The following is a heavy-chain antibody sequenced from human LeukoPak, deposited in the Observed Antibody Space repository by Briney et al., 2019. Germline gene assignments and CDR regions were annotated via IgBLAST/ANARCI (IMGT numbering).Heavy chain of an antibody. J-gene: IGHJ4*02. V-gene: IGHV4-34*01. D-gene: IGHD6-13*01. CDR2: INHSGST. CDR1: GGSFSGYY. CDR3: ARGHSSSWYGYIYY. Sequence: SETLSLTCAVYGGSFSGYYWSWIRQPPGKGLEWIGEINHSGSTNYNPSLKSRVTISVDTSKNQFSLKLSSVTAADTAVYSCARGHSSSWYGYIYYWGQGTLVTVSS.